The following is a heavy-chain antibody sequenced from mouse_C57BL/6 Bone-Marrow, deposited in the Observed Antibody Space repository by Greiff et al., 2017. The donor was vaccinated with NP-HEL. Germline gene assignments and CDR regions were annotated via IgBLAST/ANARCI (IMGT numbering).Heavy chain of an antibody. CDR1: GFTFSDYG. Sequence: EVKLVESGGGLVQPGGSLKLSCAASGFTFSDYGMAWVRQAPRKGPEWVAFISNLAYSIYYADTVTGRFTISRENAKNTLYLEMSSLRSEDTAMYYCARPPYGNYAWFAYWGQGTLVTVSA. D-gene: IGHD2-1*01. J-gene: IGHJ3*01. CDR3: ARPPYGNYAWFAY. CDR2: ISNLAYSI. V-gene: IGHV5-15*01.